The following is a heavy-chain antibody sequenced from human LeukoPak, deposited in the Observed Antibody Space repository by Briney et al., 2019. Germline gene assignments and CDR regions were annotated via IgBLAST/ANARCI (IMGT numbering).Heavy chain of an antibody. J-gene: IGHJ4*02. V-gene: IGHV1-69*01. Sequence: SVKVSCKASGGTFSSYAISWVRQAPGQGPEWMGGIIPIFGTTDYAQKFQGRVTITADESTSTAFMELSSLRSEDTAVYYCARASRNYDSSALGLSELDYWGQGTLVTVSS. CDR1: GGTFSSYA. CDR3: ARASRNYDSSALGLSELDY. CDR2: IIPIFGTT. D-gene: IGHD3-22*01.